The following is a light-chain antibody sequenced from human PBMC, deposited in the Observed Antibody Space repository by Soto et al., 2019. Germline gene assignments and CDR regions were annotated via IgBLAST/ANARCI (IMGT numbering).Light chain of an antibody. J-gene: IGKJ1*01. CDR3: HQRRSWPRT. Sequence: EIVLTQSPATLSSFPGDRFTLSCRASQYINTRLAWYQHRPGQAPRFLIYQTSIRAAGIPARFSASGTGTDFTLTISDVQPEDFAVYYCHQRRSWPRTFGQGTKVDIK. V-gene: IGKV3-11*01. CDR2: QTS. CDR1: QYINTR.